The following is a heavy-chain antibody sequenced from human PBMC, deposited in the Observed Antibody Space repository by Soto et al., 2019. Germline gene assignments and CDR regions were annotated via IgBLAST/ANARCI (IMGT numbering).Heavy chain of an antibody. Sequence: GGSLRLSCRASGFTFSNAWMNWVRQAPGKGLEWVGRIKSKTDGGTTDYAAPVKGRFTISRDDSKNTLYLQMNSLKTEDTAVYYCTTGSVVVPAAPAHWGQGTLVTVSS. CDR2: IKSKTDGGTT. CDR1: GFTFSNAW. J-gene: IGHJ4*02. D-gene: IGHD2-2*01. CDR3: TTGSVVVPAAPAH. V-gene: IGHV3-15*07.